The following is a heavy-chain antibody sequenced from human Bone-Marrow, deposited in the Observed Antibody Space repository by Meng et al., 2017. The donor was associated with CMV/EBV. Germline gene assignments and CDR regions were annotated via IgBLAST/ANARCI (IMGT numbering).Heavy chain of an antibody. J-gene: IGHJ5*02. CDR2: INPNSGGT. V-gene: IGHV1-2*02. CDR3: AREGGSIGGWFDP. D-gene: IGHD3-16*01. Sequence: QVPLVQFGAGVNKPGASVKVSCKAFGYTFTGYYMNWVRKATGQGLEWMGWINPNSGGTIYAQKFQGRVTMTRDTSISTAYMELSRLRSDDTAVYYCAREGGSIGGWFDPWGQGTLVTVSS. CDR1: GYTFTGYY.